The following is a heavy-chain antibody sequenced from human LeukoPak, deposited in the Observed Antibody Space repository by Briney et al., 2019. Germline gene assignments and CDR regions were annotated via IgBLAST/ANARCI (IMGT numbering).Heavy chain of an antibody. CDR2: IYTSGST. V-gene: IGHV4-61*02. D-gene: IGHD4-23*01. CDR1: GGSISSGSYY. CDR3: ASDYGGSDY. J-gene: IGHJ4*02. Sequence: SETLSLTCAVSGGSISSGSYYWSWIRQPAGKGLEWIGRIYTSGSTNYNPSLKSRVTISVDTSKNQFSLKLSSVTAADTAVYYCASDYGGSDYWGQGTLVTVSS.